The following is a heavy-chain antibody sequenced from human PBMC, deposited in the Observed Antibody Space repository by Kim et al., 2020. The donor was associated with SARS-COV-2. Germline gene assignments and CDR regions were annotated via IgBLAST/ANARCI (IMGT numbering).Heavy chain of an antibody. CDR2: ISDSGTP. J-gene: IGHJ4*02. CDR3: AKKDKGSCYSAIDS. CDR1: GFTFSHYA. Sequence: GGSLRLSCAAAGFTFSHYAMTWVRQAPGKGLEWVSVISDSGTPYYADSVKVRFTISRDNSKNTLFLQMNSLRADDTAVYYCAKKDKGSCYSAIDSWGQGTLVTVSS. D-gene: IGHD2-15*01. V-gene: IGHV3-23*01.